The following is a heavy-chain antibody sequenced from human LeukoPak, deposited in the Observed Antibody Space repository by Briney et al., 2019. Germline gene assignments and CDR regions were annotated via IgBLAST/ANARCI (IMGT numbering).Heavy chain of an antibody. CDR3: ARGPIAAAVKSKDGIFDY. Sequence: GASVKVSCKASGYTFTSYYMHWVRQAPGQGLEWMGLINPSGGSTSYAQKFQGRVTMTRDMSTSTVYMELSSLRSEDTAVYYCARGPIAAAVKSKDGIFDYWGQGTLVTVSS. CDR2: INPSGGST. V-gene: IGHV1-46*01. D-gene: IGHD6-13*01. J-gene: IGHJ4*02. CDR1: GYTFTSYY.